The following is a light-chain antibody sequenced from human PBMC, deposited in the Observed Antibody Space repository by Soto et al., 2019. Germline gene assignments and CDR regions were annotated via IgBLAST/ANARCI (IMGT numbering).Light chain of an antibody. J-gene: IGKJ4*01. V-gene: IGKV1-5*03. CDR1: QTISSW. CDR3: QPYNNWPLT. Sequence: DIQMTQSPSTLSSSVGDRVTITCRASQTISSWLAWYQQKPGKAPKLLIYKASTLKSGVPSRFSGSGSGTEFTLTISSLQSEDFAVYYCQPYNNWPLTFGGGTKVDIK. CDR2: KAS.